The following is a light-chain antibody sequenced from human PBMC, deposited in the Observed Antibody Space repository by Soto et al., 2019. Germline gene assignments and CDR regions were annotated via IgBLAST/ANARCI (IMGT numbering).Light chain of an antibody. CDR2: EVS. J-gene: IGLJ2*01. V-gene: IGLV2-14*01. Sequence: QSALTQPASVSGSPGQSITISCTGTSSDVGGYKYVSWYQQHPGKAPKLIIYEVSNRPSGVSNRFSGSKSGNTASLTISGLQAEDEADYYCSSYSSSTTLGVFGGGTKVTVL. CDR3: SSYSSSTTLGV. CDR1: SSDVGGYKY.